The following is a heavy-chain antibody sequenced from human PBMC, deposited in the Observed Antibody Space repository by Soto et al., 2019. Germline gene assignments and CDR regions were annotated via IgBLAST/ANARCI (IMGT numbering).Heavy chain of an antibody. V-gene: IGHV3-53*04. CDR2: IYSGGST. CDR3: ARVGGLLYCYDGMDV. CDR1: GFTVSSNY. D-gene: IGHD2-15*01. J-gene: IGHJ6*02. Sequence: GGSLRLSCAASGFTVSSNYMSWVRQAPGKGLEWVSVIYSGGSTYYADAVKCRFTISRQNSKNKLDLQLNSLRAEDTAVYCCARVGGLLYCYDGMDVWGQGTTVTVSS.